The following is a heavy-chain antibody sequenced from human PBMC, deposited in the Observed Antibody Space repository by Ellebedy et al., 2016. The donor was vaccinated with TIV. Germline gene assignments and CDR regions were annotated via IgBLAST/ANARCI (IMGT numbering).Heavy chain of an antibody. Sequence: AASVKVYCKASGYTFTSYGISWVRQAPGQGLEWLGIINPSGGSTTYAQNLQGRVTMTRDTSTTTVYMELSSLRSEDTAVYYCAKSRSSGWLHTPDYWGQGTLVIVSS. J-gene: IGHJ4*02. CDR1: GYTFTSYG. CDR3: AKSRSSGWLHTPDY. CDR2: INPSGGST. D-gene: IGHD6-19*01. V-gene: IGHV1-46*04.